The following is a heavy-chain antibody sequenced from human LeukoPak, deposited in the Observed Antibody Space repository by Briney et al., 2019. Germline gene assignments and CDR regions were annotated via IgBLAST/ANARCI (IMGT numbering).Heavy chain of an antibody. D-gene: IGHD5-24*01. V-gene: IGHV3-7*01. CDR2: IKQDGSDK. J-gene: IGHJ4*02. CDR3: ARAGGERWLQSVGY. Sequence: PGGSLRLSCAASGFTFSSYFMVWVRQAPGKGLEWVANIKQDGSDKYYADSVKGRFTISRDNAKNSLYLEMNSLRAEDTAVYYCARAGGERWLQSVGYWGQGTLVTVSS. CDR1: GFTFSSYF.